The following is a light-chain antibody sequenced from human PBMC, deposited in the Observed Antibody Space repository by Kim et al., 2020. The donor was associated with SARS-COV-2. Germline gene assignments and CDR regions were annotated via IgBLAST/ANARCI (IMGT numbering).Light chain of an antibody. J-gene: IGKJ1*01. CDR1: QSVSSN. CDR2: CAS. V-gene: IGKV3-15*01. Sequence: EIVLTQSPGTLSVSPGERATLSCRASQSVSSNLVSYHQQPPHAPRLLLYCASTSTTAITASFSGSGSGTTFTIPISSLQSEEVAVEYCQQYNNWPSRTFGRGTKVDIK. CDR3: QQYNNWPSRT.